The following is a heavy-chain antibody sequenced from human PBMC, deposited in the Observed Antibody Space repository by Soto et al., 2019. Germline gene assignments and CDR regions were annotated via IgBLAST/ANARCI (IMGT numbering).Heavy chain of an antibody. CDR1: GFTFSSYG. J-gene: IGHJ4*02. V-gene: IGHV3-30*03. Sequence: PGGSLRLSCAASGFTFSSYGMHWVRQAPGKGLEWVAVISYDGSNKYYADSVKGRFTISRDNSKNTLYLQMNSLRAEDTAVYYCVGASMWTGKGLEYWGQGALVTVSS. CDR2: ISYDGSNK. D-gene: IGHD3-10*02. CDR3: VGASMWTGKGLEY.